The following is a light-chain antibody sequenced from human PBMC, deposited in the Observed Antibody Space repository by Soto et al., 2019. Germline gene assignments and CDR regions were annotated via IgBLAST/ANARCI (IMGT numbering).Light chain of an antibody. CDR1: QTTNTW. J-gene: IGKJ2*01. CDR3: QQYISYPYT. V-gene: IGKV1-5*01. Sequence: GDRLTITCRASQTTNTWLAWYQQKPGTAPKLLIYDASSLEGGVPSRFSASGSGTEFTLTISSLQPDDLATYYCQQYISYPYTFGQGTKVDIK. CDR2: DAS.